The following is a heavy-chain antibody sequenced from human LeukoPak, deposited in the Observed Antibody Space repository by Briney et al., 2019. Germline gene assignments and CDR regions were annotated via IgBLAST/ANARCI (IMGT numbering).Heavy chain of an antibody. CDR1: GGSLSGYY. Sequence: PSETLSLTCAVYGGSLSGYYWSWIRQPPGKGLEWVSAISGSGGSTYYADSVKGRFTISRDNSKNTLYLQMNSLRAEDTAVYYSLVVITTVVWFDPWGQGTLVTVSS. J-gene: IGHJ5*02. V-gene: IGHV3-23*01. CDR2: ISGSGGST. D-gene: IGHD3-22*01. CDR3: LVVITTVVWFDP.